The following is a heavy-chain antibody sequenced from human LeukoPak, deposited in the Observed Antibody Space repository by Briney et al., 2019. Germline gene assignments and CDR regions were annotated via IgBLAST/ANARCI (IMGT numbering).Heavy chain of an antibody. CDR3: AKMKGSAMVKWYSDL. Sequence: PGGSLRLSCAASGFTFRTSAMSWVRQAPGKGLEWVSTLIGSGYSTYYADSVKGRFTISRDNSKNTLYLHMNSLRAEDTAVYYCAKMKGSAMVKWYSDLWGRGTLVTVSS. J-gene: IGHJ2*01. CDR1: GFTFRTSA. V-gene: IGHV3-23*01. CDR2: LIGSGYST. D-gene: IGHD5-18*01.